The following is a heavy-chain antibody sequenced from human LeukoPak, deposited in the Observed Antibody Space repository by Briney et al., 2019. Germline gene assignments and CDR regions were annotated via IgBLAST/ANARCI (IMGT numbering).Heavy chain of an antibody. CDR3: ARGPGDGWYSFVRKNWFDP. D-gene: IGHD6-19*01. J-gene: IGHJ5*02. CDR1: GGSFSGYY. CDR2: ISHSGST. Sequence: SETLSLTCAVYGGSFSGYYWSWIRQPPGKGLEWIGEISHSGSTNYNPSLKSRVTISVDTSKNQFSLKLSSVTAADTAVYYCARGPGDGWYSFVRKNWFDPWGQGTLVTVSS. V-gene: IGHV4-34*01.